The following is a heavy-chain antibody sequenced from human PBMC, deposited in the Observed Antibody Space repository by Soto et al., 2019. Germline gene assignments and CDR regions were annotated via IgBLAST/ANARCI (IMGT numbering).Heavy chain of an antibody. CDR1: GGSISSSSYY. Sequence: QLQLQESGPGLVKPSETLSLTCTVSGGSISSSSYYWGWIRQPPGKGLEWIGSIYYSGSTYYNPSLKSRVTISGDTSKNQFSLKLSSVTAADTAVYYCARHGPWNSQDNWFDPWGQGTLVTVSS. D-gene: IGHD1-7*01. V-gene: IGHV4-39*01. CDR3: ARHGPWNSQDNWFDP. CDR2: IYYSGST. J-gene: IGHJ5*02.